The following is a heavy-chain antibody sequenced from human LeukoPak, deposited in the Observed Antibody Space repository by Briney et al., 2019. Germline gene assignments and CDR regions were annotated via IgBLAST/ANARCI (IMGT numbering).Heavy chain of an antibody. CDR3: ARDQQGGGGFDI. J-gene: IGHJ3*02. Sequence: SETLSLTCTVPGGSISGYYWSWIRQPPGKGLECIGYIYYSGSTNYNPSLKNRVTISVDTSRNQFSLKLSSVTAADTAVYYCARDQQGGGGFDIWGQGTMVTVSS. V-gene: IGHV4-59*01. D-gene: IGHD6-13*01. CDR2: IYYSGST. CDR1: GGSISGYY.